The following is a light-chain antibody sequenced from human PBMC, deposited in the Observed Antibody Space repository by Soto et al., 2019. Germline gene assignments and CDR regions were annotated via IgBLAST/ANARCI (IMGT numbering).Light chain of an antibody. V-gene: IGKV3-15*01. CDR2: GAS. CDR1: QSVSSN. Sequence: EVVRTESPATLSVAPGERATLSCRASQSVSSNLAWYQQKPGQAPRLLIYGASTRATDIPARFSGSGSGTEFTLTISSLQSEDFAVYYCQQYNNWRPQTFGQGTKVEIK. CDR3: QQYNNWRPQT. J-gene: IGKJ1*01.